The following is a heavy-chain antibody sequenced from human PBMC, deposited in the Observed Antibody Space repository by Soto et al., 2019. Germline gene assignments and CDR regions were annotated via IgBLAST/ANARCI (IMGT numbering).Heavy chain of an antibody. CDR2: IKEDGSQM. D-gene: IGHD6-19*01. V-gene: IGHV3-7*01. J-gene: IGHJ4*02. CDR1: GFTFSSYC. Sequence: VGSLRLSCAASGFTFSSYCMSWVRQAPGKGLEWVANIKEDGSQMYYVGSVEGRFAISRDDAKNSLYLLMNSLRAEDTAVYDCARSRMAGLHDYWGQGTLVTVSS. CDR3: ARSRMAGLHDY.